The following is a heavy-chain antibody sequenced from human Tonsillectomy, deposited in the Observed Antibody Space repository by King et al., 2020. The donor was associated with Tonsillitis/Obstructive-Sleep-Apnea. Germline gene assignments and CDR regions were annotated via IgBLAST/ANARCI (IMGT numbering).Heavy chain of an antibody. CDR1: GFRFNNAW. J-gene: IGHJ5*02. V-gene: IGHV3-15*07. CDR2: IKSKVDGGTI. D-gene: IGHD2-2*01. CDR3: TTLYRFDP. Sequence: GGGGGGPGGSLRLSCAASGFRFNNAWMHWVRQAPGKGLEWVGRIKSKVDGGTIDYAEPVKGRFTISRDDSKNTLFLQMNSLKTEDTAVYYCTTLYRFDPWGQGTQVTVSS.